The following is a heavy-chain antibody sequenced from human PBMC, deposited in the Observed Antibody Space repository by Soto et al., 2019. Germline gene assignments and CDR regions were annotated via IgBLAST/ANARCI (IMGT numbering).Heavy chain of an antibody. CDR2: IFDSGTT. J-gene: IGHJ4*02. D-gene: IGHD7-27*01. V-gene: IGHV4-30-4*08. CDR3: ARGPSGDKVHY. Sequence: SETLSLTCTVSGESIRSDTDYWAWIRQPPGEGLEWIGHIFDSGTTYTNPSLRSQVAISLDTSKNHFSLTLSSVTAADTAVYYCARGPSGDKVHYWGQGALVTVSS. CDR1: GESIRSDTDY.